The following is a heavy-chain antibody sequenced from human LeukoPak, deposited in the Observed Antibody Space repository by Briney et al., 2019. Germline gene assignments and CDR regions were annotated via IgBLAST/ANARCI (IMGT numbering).Heavy chain of an antibody. CDR3: ARQGGSSWYGYFQH. CDR1: GGSISTYY. D-gene: IGHD6-13*01. Sequence: PSETLSLTCTVSGGSISTYYWTWIRQPPGKGLEWIGSIYYSGSTYYNPSLKSRVTISVDTSKNQFSLKLSSVTAADTAVYYCARQGGSSWYGYFQHWGQGTLVTVSS. J-gene: IGHJ1*01. V-gene: IGHV4-39*01. CDR2: IYYSGST.